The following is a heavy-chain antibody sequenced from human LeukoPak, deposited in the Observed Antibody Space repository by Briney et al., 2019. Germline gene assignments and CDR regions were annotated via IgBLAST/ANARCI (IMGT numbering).Heavy chain of an antibody. J-gene: IGHJ4*02. V-gene: IGHV3-20*04. CDR1: GFTFNSHA. CDR2: INWNGDST. Sequence: PGGSLRLSCAVSGFTFNSHAMCWVRQAPGKGLEWVSGINWNGDSTDYADSVKGRFTISRDNAKNSLYLQMNSLRAEDTALYYCARDLRVVITGSFDSWGQGTLVTVSS. D-gene: IGHD3-22*01. CDR3: ARDLRVVITGSFDS.